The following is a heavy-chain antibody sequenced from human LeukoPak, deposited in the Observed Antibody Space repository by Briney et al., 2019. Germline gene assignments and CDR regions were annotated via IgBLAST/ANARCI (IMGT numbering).Heavy chain of an antibody. CDR1: GFTFSSYS. J-gene: IGHJ4*02. V-gene: IGHV3-21*01. CDR2: ISSSSSYI. D-gene: IGHD6-6*01. CDR3: ARGYSSSPLGDY. Sequence: PGGSLRLSCAASGFTFSSYSMNLVRQAPGKGLEWVSSISSSSSYIYYADSVKGRFTISRDNAKNSLYLQMNSLRAEDTAVYYCARGYSSSPLGDYWGQGTLVTVSS.